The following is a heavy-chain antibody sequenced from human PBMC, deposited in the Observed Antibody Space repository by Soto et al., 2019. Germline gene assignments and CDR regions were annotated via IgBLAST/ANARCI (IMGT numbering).Heavy chain of an antibody. Sequence: QVQLQESGPGLVKPSQTLSLTCTVSGGSISSGYYYWSWIRQPPGKGLEWIGYIYYSGSTYYNPSLKSRVTISVDTSKNQFSLKLSSVTAADTAVYYWARGNLDTRMVRGYYFDYWGQGTLVTVSS. D-gene: IGHD3-10*01. V-gene: IGHV4-30-4*01. J-gene: IGHJ4*02. CDR2: IYYSGST. CDR1: GGSISSGYYY. CDR3: ARGNLDTRMVRGYYFDY.